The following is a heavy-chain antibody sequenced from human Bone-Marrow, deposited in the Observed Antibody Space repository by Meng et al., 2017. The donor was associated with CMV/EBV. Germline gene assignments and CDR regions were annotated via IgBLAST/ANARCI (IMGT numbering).Heavy chain of an antibody. CDR3: AKDPATMVRGVIMTYYYYYGMDV. Sequence: GGSLRLSCTASGFTFSSYGMHWVRQTPGKGLEWVAVIWYDGSNKYYADSVKGRFTISRDNSKNTLYLQMNSLRAEDTAVYYCAKDPATMVRGVIMTYYYYYGMDVWGQGTTVTVSS. D-gene: IGHD3-10*01. J-gene: IGHJ6*02. V-gene: IGHV3-33*06. CDR2: IWYDGSNK. CDR1: GFTFSSYG.